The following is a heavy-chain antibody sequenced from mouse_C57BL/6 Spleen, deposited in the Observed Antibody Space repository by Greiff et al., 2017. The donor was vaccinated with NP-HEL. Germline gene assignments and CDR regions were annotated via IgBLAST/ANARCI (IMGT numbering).Heavy chain of an antibody. J-gene: IGHJ2*01. CDR3: ARGDGSSSWYFDD. D-gene: IGHD1-1*01. Sequence: QVQLQQPGAELVKPGASVKLSCKASGYTFTSYWMHWVKQRPGQGLEWIGMIHPNSGSTNYNEKFKSKATLTVDKSSSTAYMQRSSLTSEDSAVYYCARGDGSSSWYFDDWGQGTTLTVSS. CDR1: GYTFTSYW. V-gene: IGHV1-64*01. CDR2: IHPNSGST.